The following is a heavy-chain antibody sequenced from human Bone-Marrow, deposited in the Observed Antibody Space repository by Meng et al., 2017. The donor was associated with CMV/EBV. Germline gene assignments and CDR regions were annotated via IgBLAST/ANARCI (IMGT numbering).Heavy chain of an antibody. CDR3: ARYSSIPFDF. CDR1: GNTFTSYD. D-gene: IGHD6-13*01. J-gene: IGHJ4*02. Sequence: ASVKVSCKASGNTFTSYDINWVRQATGQGLEWMGWMNPNSGNAGYAQKFQGRVTMTWNTSISTAYMELSSLRSGDTAVYYCARYSSIPFDFWGRGTLVTVSS. CDR2: MNPNSGNA. V-gene: IGHV1-8*01.